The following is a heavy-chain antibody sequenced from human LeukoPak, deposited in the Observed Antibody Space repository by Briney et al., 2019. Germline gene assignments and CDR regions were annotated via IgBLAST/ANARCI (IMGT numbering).Heavy chain of an antibody. CDR1: GFTFSGFG. Sequence: GGSLRLSCAASGFTFSGFGMLWVRQAPGKGLEWVAIISYEGDSTYYADSVKGRFTISRDNSKSTLYLLMNSLRAGDTAVYYCAKDLAVTSLSYYYGMDVWGQGTTVTVSS. V-gene: IGHV3-30*18. J-gene: IGHJ6*02. CDR2: ISYEGDST. D-gene: IGHD4-17*01. CDR3: AKDLAVTSLSYYYGMDV.